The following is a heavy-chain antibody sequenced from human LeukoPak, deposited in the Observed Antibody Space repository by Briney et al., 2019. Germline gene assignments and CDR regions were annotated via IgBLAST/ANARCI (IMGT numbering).Heavy chain of an antibody. J-gene: IGHJ6*02. CDR2: INPESGDT. Sequence: ASVKVSCKPSGYTFTDYYIHWVRQAPGPGLEWMGWINPESGDTNYAQTFQGRVTLTRDTSISTAYMELSSLRSDDTAIYYCARGSIKTTVAPQGLGVWGQGTTVTFSS. D-gene: IGHD1-1*01. CDR1: GYTFTDYY. CDR3: ARGSIKTTVAPQGLGV. V-gene: IGHV1-2*02.